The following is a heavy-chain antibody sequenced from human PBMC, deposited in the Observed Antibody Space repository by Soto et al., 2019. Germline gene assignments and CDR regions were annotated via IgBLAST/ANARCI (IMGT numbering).Heavy chain of an antibody. Sequence: AAVKVSCKASGYTFTSYGISWVRQAPGQGLEWMGWISAYNGNTNYAQKLQGRVTMTTDTSTSTAYMELRSLRSDDTAVYYCARARQAYEVWSGYYSWVDYYYYYGMDVWGQGTTVTVSS. J-gene: IGHJ6*02. CDR3: ARARQAYEVWSGYYSWVDYYYYYGMDV. V-gene: IGHV1-18*01. CDR2: ISAYNGNT. CDR1: GYTFTSYG. D-gene: IGHD3-3*01.